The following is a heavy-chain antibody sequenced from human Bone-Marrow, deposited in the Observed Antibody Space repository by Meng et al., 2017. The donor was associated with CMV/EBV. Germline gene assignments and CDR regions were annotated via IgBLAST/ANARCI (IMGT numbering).Heavy chain of an antibody. CDR2: ISAYNGNT. V-gene: IGHV1-18*01. CDR3: ARDAGFIAVAGDDYFDY. J-gene: IGHJ4*02. CDR1: SPFTGYG. Sequence: SPFTGYGISWVRQAPGQGLEWMGWISAYNGNTNYAQKLQGRVTMTTDTSTSTAYMELRSLRSDDTAVYYCARDAGFIAVAGDDYFDYWGQGTLVTVSS. D-gene: IGHD6-19*01.